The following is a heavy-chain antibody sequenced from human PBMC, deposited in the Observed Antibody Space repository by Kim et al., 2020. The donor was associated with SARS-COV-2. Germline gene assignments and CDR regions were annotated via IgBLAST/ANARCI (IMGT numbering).Heavy chain of an antibody. Sequence: RFTISRDNAKNSLYLQMNSLRAEDTAVYYCARAALAVAGRQGYYYYGMDVWGQGTTVTVSS. V-gene: IGHV3-11*06. CDR3: ARAALAVAGRQGYYYYGMDV. J-gene: IGHJ6*02. D-gene: IGHD6-19*01.